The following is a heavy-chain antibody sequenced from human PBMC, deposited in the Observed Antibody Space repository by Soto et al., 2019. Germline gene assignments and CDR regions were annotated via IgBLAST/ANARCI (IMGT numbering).Heavy chain of an antibody. CDR1: GGTFSRHS. J-gene: IGHJ4*02. V-gene: IGHV1-69*01. D-gene: IGHD3-10*01. CDR2: IIPIFEAT. Sequence: QVEMVQSGAEVKKPGSSARVSCKVSGGTFSRHSISWVRQAPGQGLEWMGGIIPIFEATQYAQKFQGRLTISADESAASFHMALSGLRPEATAIYYCARDLTAVRGSWGQGTLVTVS. CDR3: ARDLTAVRGS.